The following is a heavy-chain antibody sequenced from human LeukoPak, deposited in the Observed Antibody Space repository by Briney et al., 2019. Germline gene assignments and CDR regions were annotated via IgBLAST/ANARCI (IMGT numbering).Heavy chain of an antibody. J-gene: IGHJ4*02. CDR2: ISGSGGST. Sequence: PGGSLRLSCAASGFTFSSYAMSWVRQAPGKGLEWVSAISGSGGSTYYADSVKGRFTISRDNSKNTLYLQMNSLRAEDTAVYYCASSPICGGDCYHEAIDYWGQGTLVTVSS. D-gene: IGHD2-21*02. CDR1: GFTFSSYA. V-gene: IGHV3-23*01. CDR3: ASSPICGGDCYHEAIDY.